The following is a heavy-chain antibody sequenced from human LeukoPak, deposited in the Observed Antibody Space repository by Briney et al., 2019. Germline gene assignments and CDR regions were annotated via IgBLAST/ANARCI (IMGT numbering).Heavy chain of an antibody. Sequence: PSETLSLTCTVSGGSISSYYWSWIRQPPGKGLEWIGYIYYSGSTNYNPFLKSRVTISVDTSRNQFSLKLSSVTAADTAVYYCARSFGSGSYFFDYWGQGTLVTVSS. J-gene: IGHJ4*02. CDR3: ARSFGSGSYFFDY. CDR2: IYYSGST. CDR1: GGSISSYY. V-gene: IGHV4-59*01. D-gene: IGHD3-10*01.